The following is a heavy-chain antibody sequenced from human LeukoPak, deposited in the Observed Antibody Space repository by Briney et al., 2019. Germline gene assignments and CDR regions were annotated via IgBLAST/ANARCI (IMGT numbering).Heavy chain of an antibody. CDR1: GFTFRDYH. J-gene: IGHJ6*03. V-gene: IGHV3-11*04. Sequence: GGSLRLSCAASGFTFRDYHMSWIRQAPGKGLEWVSYISNSGSTIYYADSVKGRFTISRDNAKNSLYLQMNSLRAEDTAVYYCARVGPWVNPDYYYYCMDVWGKGTTVTVSS. D-gene: IGHD1-14*01. CDR2: ISNSGSTI. CDR3: ARVGPWVNPDYYYYCMDV.